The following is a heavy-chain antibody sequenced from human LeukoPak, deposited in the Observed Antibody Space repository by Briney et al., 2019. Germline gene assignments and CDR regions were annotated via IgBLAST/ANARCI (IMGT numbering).Heavy chain of an antibody. CDR2: VNPSGGAT. Sequence: ASVKVSCKASGYIFTKHYIHWVQQAPGQGLEWMGRVNPSGGATSYARRFQGRVTMTSDTSARTAYMELDSLRSDDAAVYYCAREATGPFGESARYFDFWGQGALVTVSS. CDR1: GYIFTKHY. J-gene: IGHJ4*02. V-gene: IGHV1-46*01. D-gene: IGHD3-10*01. CDR3: AREATGPFGESARYFDF.